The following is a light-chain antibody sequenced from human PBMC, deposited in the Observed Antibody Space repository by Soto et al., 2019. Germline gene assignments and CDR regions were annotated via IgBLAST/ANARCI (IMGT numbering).Light chain of an antibody. CDR1: ESVSSS. J-gene: IGKJ2*01. Sequence: IVLTQSPATLSVSPGARATLSCRTSESVSSSLAWYQQRPGQAPRLLVYGASTRATDIPARFSGSGSGTECTLTISSLQSEDFAVSYCQQYKSWPLVYTFGQGTKLEIK. V-gene: IGKV3-15*01. CDR2: GAS. CDR3: QQYKSWPLVYT.